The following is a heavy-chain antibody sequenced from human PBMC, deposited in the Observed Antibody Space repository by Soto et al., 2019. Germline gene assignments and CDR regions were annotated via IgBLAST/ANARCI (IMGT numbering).Heavy chain of an antibody. CDR2: IYYSGST. CDR3: ARGPTVTFYYYGMDV. J-gene: IGHJ6*02. CDR1: GASISSYY. V-gene: IGHV4-59*01. D-gene: IGHD4-17*01. Sequence: SETLSLTCNVSGASISSYYWSSIRQPPGKGLEWIGYIYYSGSTNYNPSLKSRVTISVDTSKSQFSLELSSVTAADTAVYYCARGPTVTFYYYGMDVWGQGTTVTVSS.